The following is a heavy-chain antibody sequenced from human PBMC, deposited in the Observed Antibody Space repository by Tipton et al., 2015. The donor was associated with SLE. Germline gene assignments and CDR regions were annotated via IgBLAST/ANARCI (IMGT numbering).Heavy chain of an antibody. Sequence: TLSLTCTVSGGSISSSSYYWGWIRQPPGKGLEWIGSIYYSGGTFYNPSLKSRVTISVDTSKNQFSLKLSSVTAADTAVYYCAREMSSWPDYWGQGTLVTVSS. J-gene: IGHJ4*02. CDR3: AREMSSWPDY. V-gene: IGHV4-39*07. CDR1: GGSISSSSYY. D-gene: IGHD2-2*01. CDR2: IYYSGGT.